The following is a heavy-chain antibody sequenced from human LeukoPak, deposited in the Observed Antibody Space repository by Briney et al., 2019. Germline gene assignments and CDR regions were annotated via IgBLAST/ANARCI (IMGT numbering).Heavy chain of an antibody. CDR3: AKGSSGYFVDL. V-gene: IGHV3-23*01. Sequence: GGSLELSCAASGFIFKNYGLVWGRAAPGKGLEGVPAISNDGGGKNYADFVNGQFTISRHNSKNTLFLQMNSLRAEDTALYYCAKGSSGYFVDLWGQGTLVTVSS. D-gene: IGHD3-22*01. CDR1: GFIFKNYG. J-gene: IGHJ5*02. CDR2: ISNDGGGK.